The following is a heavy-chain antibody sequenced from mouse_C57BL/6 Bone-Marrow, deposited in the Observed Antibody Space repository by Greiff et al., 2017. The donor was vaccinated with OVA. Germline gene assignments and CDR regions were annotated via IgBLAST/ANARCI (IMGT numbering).Heavy chain of an antibody. J-gene: IGHJ3*01. CDR3: SRSDYNWDGFAY. V-gene: IGHV1-52*01. D-gene: IGHD4-1*01. CDR2: IDPSDSET. CDR1: GYTFTSYW. Sequence: VQLQQPGAELVRPGSSVKLSCKASGYTFTSYWMHWVKQRPIQGLEWIGNIDPSDSETHYNHKFTDTATLTVDKSSSTAYMQLSSLTSEDSAVYYCSRSDYNWDGFAYWGQGTLGTVSA.